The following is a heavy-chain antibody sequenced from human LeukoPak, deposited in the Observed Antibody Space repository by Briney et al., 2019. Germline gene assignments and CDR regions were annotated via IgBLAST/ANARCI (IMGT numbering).Heavy chain of an antibody. CDR2: IYSGGST. J-gene: IGHJ6*02. Sequence: GGSLRLSCAASGFTVSSNYMSWVRQAPGKGLEWVSVIYSGGSTYYADSAKGRFTISRHNSKNTLYLQMNSLRAEDTAVYYCARGEEQQLVPYYYYGMDVWGQGTTVTVSS. CDR1: GFTVSSNY. D-gene: IGHD6-13*01. V-gene: IGHV3-53*04. CDR3: ARGEEQQLVPYYYYGMDV.